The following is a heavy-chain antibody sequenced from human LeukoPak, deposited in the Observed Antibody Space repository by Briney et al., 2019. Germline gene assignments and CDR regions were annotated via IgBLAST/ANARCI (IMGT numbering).Heavy chain of an antibody. CDR3: ARERIAVAGNYYYYYGMDV. J-gene: IGHJ6*02. CDR1: GGSISSGGYY. D-gene: IGHD6-19*01. Sequence: PSETLSLTCTVSGGSISSGGYYWSWIRQHPGTGLEWIGYIYYSGSTYYNPSLKSRVTISVDTSKNQFSLKLSSVTAADTAVYYCARERIAVAGNYYYYYGMDVWGQGTTVTVSS. V-gene: IGHV4-31*03. CDR2: IYYSGST.